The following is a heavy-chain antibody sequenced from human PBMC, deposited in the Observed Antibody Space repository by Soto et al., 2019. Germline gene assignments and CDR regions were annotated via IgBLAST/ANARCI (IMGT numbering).Heavy chain of an antibody. V-gene: IGHV3-23*01. CDR3: AKEGAKGRMTTVTRGWFDP. D-gene: IGHD4-4*01. CDR2: ISGSGGST. CDR1: GVTFSSYA. J-gene: IGHJ5*02. Sequence: EVQLLESGGGLVQPGGSLRLTCAASGVTFSSYAMSWVRQAPGTGLEWVSAISGSGGSTYYADSVKGRFTISRDNSKNTLYLQMNSLRAEDTAVYYCAKEGAKGRMTTVTRGWFDPWGQGTLVTVSS.